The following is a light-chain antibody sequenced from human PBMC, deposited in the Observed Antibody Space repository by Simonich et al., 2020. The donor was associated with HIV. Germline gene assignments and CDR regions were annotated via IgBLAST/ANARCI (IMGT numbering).Light chain of an antibody. CDR2: KVS. J-gene: IGKJ1*01. V-gene: IGKV2-30*02. CDR3: MQGTHWPRT. Sequence: DVVMTQSPLSLPVTLGQPASISCRSSQSLVHSDGETYLHWFQQRPGQSPRRLIYKVSNRDYGVPDRFRGSGSGTDFTLKISRVEAEDVGVYYCMQGTHWPRTFGQGTKVEIK. CDR1: QSLVHSDGETY.